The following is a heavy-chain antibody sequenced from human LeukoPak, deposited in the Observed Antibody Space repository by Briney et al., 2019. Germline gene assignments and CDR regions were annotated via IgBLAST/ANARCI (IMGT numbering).Heavy chain of an antibody. V-gene: IGHV3-23*01. CDR3: AKGGSG. CDR1: GFTFSSYD. D-gene: IGHD6-19*01. Sequence: GGCLRLSCAASGFTFSSYDMSWVRQAPGKGLEWVSAISGSGGRIYYAESVKGRFTISRDNSNDTLYLQMNSLRAEDTAVYYCAKGGSGWGQGTLVTVSS. CDR2: ISGSGGRI. J-gene: IGHJ4*02.